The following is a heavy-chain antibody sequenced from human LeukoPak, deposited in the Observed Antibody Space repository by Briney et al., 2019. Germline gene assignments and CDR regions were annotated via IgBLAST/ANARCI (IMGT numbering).Heavy chain of an antibody. D-gene: IGHD2-2*01. CDR1: GYTLTELS. CDR2: FYPEDGET. V-gene: IGHV1-24*01. J-gene: IGHJ5*02. CDR3: ATRGYCSSTSCYYRYNWFDP. Sequence: ASVTVSCKVSGYTLTELSMHWVRQAAGKGREWMGGFYPEDGETIYVQKFQGRVTMTEDTSTDTAYMELSSLRSEDTAVYYCATRGYCSSTSCYYRYNWFDPWGQGTLVTVSS.